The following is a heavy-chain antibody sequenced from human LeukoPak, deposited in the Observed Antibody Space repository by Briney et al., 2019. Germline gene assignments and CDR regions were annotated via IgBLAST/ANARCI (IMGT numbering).Heavy chain of an antibody. CDR2: ISVINSGNT. D-gene: IGHD6-19*01. CDR1: GYTFSSYG. CDR3: ARDHGYSSGWSRKNYYYYYGMDV. J-gene: IGHJ6*02. V-gene: IGHV1-18*01. Sequence: ASVKVSCKASGYTFSSYGINWVRQAPGQGLEWMGWISVINSGNTRYAQNFQGRLTMTTDTSTSTAYMELRSLRSDDTAVYYCARDHGYSSGWSRKNYYYYYGMDVWGQGTTVTVSS.